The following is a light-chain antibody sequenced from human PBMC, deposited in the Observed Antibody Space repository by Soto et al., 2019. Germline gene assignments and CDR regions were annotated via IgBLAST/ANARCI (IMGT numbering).Light chain of an antibody. J-gene: IGKJ1*01. CDR2: DAS. CDR1: QSVSSY. CDR3: QQRSNWPPWT. V-gene: IGKV3-11*01. Sequence: LTQSPATLSLSPGERATLSCRASQSVSSYLAWYQQKPGQAPRLLIYDASNRATGIPARFSGSGSGTDFTLTISSLEPEDFAVYYCQQRSNWPPWTFGQGTKVEIK.